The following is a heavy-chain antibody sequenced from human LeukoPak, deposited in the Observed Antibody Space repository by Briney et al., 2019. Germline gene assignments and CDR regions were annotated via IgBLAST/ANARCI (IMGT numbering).Heavy chain of an antibody. CDR1: GFPISSGFS. CDR2: ISYSANT. J-gene: IGHJ5*02. D-gene: IGHD3-16*01. CDR3: ARVGAVPGIDP. V-gene: IGHV4-38-2*01. Sequence: PSETLSLTCDVFGFPISSGFSWAWIRQSPGKGLEWIASISYSANTYYKPSLESRLFISADTSKNQFPVRLTSVTAADSAVYYCARVGAVPGIDPWGQGILVTVSS.